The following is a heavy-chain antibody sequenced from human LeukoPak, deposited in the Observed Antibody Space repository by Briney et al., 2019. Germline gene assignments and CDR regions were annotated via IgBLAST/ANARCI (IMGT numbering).Heavy chain of an antibody. CDR2: NNPNSGGT. CDR3: VLTMVRGASGLDP. J-gene: IGHJ5*02. D-gene: IGHD3-10*01. V-gene: IGHV1-2*02. CDR1: GYTFTGYY. Sequence: ASVKVSCKASGYTFTGYYMHWVRQAPGQGLEWMGWNNPNSGGTNYAQKFQGRVTMTRDTSISTAYMELSRLRSDDTAVYYCVLTMVRGASGLDPWGQGTLVTVSS.